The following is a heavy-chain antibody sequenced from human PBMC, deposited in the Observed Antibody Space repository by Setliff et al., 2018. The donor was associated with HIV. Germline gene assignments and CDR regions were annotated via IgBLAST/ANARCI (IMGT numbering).Heavy chain of an antibody. CDR2: IYHNGST. D-gene: IGHD3-3*01. CDR3: ARLHIRFRSQDWAAVDV. Sequence: NPSETLSLTCAVSGYSITSVYYWGWIRQPPGKGLEWIGSIYHNGSTYYNPSLKSRVSILVDISKNQFSLKLSSVTAADTAVYYCARLHIRFRSQDWAAVDVWGQGTTVTVSS. V-gene: IGHV4-38-2*01. CDR1: GYSITSVYY. J-gene: IGHJ6*02.